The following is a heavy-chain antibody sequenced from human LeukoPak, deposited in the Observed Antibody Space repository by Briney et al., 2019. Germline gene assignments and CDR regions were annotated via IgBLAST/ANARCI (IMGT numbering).Heavy chain of an antibody. CDR3: AKDREVVVTANTDY. D-gene: IGHD2-21*02. CDR1: GFTFSTNA. J-gene: IGHJ4*02. V-gene: IGHV3-23*01. Sequence: GGSLRLSCLTSGFTFSTNAMSWVRQAPGKGLEWVSAISGSGGSTYYADSVKGRFTISRDNSKNTLYLQMNSLRAEDTAVYYCAKDREVVVTANTDYWGQGTLVTVSS. CDR2: ISGSGGST.